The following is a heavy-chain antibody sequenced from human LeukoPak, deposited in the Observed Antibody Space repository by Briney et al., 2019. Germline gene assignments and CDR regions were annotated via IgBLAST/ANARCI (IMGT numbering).Heavy chain of an antibody. J-gene: IGHJ6*02. D-gene: IGHD2-8*01. CDR2: IIPIFGTA. V-gene: IGHV1-69*01. Sequence: MGGIIPIFGTANYAQKFQGRVTITADESTSTAYMELSSLRSEDTAVYYCARDPVYGSLMDVWGQGTTVTVSS. CDR3: ARDPVYGSLMDV.